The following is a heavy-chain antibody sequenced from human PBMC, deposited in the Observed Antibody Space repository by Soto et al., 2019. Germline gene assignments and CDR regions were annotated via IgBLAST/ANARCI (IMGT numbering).Heavy chain of an antibody. Sequence: PGGSLRLSCAASGFTFSAYAMTWVRQAPGKGLEWVSTVGSSGAYTHHADSVKGRFTISRDNAKNTLYLQMNSLRAEDTAVYYCARGHSNYGIHYYYMDVWGKGTTVTVSS. J-gene: IGHJ6*03. CDR3: ARGHSNYGIHYYYMDV. CDR2: VGSSGAYT. V-gene: IGHV3-23*01. CDR1: GFTFSAYA. D-gene: IGHD4-4*01.